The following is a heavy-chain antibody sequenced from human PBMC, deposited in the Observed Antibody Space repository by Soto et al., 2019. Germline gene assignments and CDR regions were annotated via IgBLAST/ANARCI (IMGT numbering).Heavy chain of an antibody. Sequence: QVQLVESGGGIVQPGGSLGLSCAASGFTFNNYGMHWVRQAPGKGLEWVAGIWHDGSNKYYTDSVKGRFTISRDNSKNMLYMKMTSPRAEDTAVYHCAREACYHGTLGQQLRDCWGQGIMVTVSS. J-gene: IGHJ4*02. V-gene: IGHV3-33*01. CDR2: IWHDGSNK. D-gene: IGHD6-13*01. CDR3: AREACYHGTLGQQLRDC. CDR1: GFTFNNYG.